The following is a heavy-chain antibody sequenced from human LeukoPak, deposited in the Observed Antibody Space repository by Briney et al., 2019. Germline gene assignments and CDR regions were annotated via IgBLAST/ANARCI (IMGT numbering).Heavy chain of an antibody. D-gene: IGHD3-22*01. V-gene: IGHV4-31*03. CDR1: GGSISSGTYY. J-gene: IGHJ4*02. CDR3: ARVTMIVVVIDY. Sequence: SETLSLTCIVSGGSISSGTYYWNWIRQHPGKGLECIQYIYYSGTTYHNSSLKRRVTISVDTSKNHFSLKLSSVTAADTAVYYCARVTMIVVVIDYWGQGTLVTVSS. CDR2: IYYSGTT.